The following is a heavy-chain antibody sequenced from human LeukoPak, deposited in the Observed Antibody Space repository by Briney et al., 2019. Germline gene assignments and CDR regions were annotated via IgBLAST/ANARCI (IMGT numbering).Heavy chain of an antibody. J-gene: IGHJ4*02. Sequence: SETLCLTCTISGGSISSSSYYWGWIRQPPGKGLEWIGSIYYSGSTYYNPSLKSRVTISVDTSKNQFSLKLSSVTAADTAVYYCVRSDDFWSGYYGYWGQGTLVTVSS. CDR2: IYYSGST. D-gene: IGHD3-3*01. V-gene: IGHV4-39*07. CDR3: VRSDDFWSGYYGY. CDR1: GGSISSSSYY.